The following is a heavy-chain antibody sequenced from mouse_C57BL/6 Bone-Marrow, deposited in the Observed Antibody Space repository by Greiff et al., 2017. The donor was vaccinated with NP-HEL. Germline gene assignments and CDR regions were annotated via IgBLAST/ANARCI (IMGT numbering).Heavy chain of an antibody. J-gene: IGHJ1*03. D-gene: IGHD1-1*01. CDR3: AREDYYGSLLYWYFDV. V-gene: IGHV5-4*01. Sequence: EVHLVESGGGLVKPGGSLKLSCAASGFTFSSYAMSWVRQTPEKRLEWVATISDGGSYTYYPDNVKGRFTISRDNDKNNLYLQMSHLKSEDTAMYYCAREDYYGSLLYWYFDVWGTGTTVTVSS. CDR2: ISDGGSYT. CDR1: GFTFSSYA.